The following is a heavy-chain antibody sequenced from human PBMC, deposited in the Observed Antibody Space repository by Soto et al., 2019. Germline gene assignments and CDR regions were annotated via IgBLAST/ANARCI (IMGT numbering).Heavy chain of an antibody. D-gene: IGHD6-13*01. V-gene: IGHV3-7*03. J-gene: IGHJ4*02. Sequence: PGGSLRLSCEASIFTFSSYWMTWVRQAPGKGLEWVANIKQDGSEKNYVDSVKGRFTISRDNAKKSLYLQMNNLRPEDTAVYYCASVAAAGAFDYWGQGTLVTVSS. CDR3: ASVAAAGAFDY. CDR1: IFTFSSYW. CDR2: IKQDGSEK.